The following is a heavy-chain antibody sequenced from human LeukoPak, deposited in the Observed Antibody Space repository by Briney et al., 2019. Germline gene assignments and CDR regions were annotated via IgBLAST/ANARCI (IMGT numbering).Heavy chain of an antibody. Sequence: GGSLRLSCAASGFTFSSYAMSWVRQAPGKGLEWVSAISGSGGSTYYADSLKGRFTISRDNAKNSLYLQMNSLRAEDTAVYYCVRTYYDILTAYNPYFDYWGQGILVTVSS. CDR1: GFTFSSYA. CDR3: VRTYYDILTAYNPYFDY. V-gene: IGHV3-23*01. CDR2: ISGSGGST. J-gene: IGHJ4*02. D-gene: IGHD3-9*01.